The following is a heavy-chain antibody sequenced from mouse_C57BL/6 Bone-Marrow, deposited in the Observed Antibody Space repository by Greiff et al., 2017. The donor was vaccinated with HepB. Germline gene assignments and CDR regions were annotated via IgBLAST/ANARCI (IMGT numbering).Heavy chain of an antibody. D-gene: IGHD1-2*01. V-gene: IGHV1-81*01. CDR2: IYPRSGNT. Sequence: VQGVESGAELARPGASVKLSCKASGYTFTSYGISWVKQRTGQGLEWIGEIYPRSGNTYYNEKFKGKATLTADKSSSTAYMELRSLTSEDSAVYFCARRDTKARFYWGQGTTLTVSS. CDR1: GYTFTSYG. J-gene: IGHJ2*01. CDR3: ARRDTKARFY.